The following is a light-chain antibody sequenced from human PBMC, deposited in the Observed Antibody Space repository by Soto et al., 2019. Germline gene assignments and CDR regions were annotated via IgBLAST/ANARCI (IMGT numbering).Light chain of an antibody. CDR2: EVS. J-gene: IGLJ1*01. Sequence: QSVLTQPASVSGSPGQSITISCTGTSSDVGGYNYVSWYQQRPGKAPKLMIYEVSNRPSGVSHRFSGSKSGNTASLTISGLQAEDEADYYCSSYTSSSRYVFGTGTRSPS. CDR3: SSYTSSSRYV. CDR1: SSDVGGYNY. V-gene: IGLV2-14*01.